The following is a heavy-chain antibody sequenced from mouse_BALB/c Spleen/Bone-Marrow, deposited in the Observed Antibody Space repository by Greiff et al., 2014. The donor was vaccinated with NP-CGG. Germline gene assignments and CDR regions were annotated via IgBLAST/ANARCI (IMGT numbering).Heavy chain of an antibody. D-gene: IGHD2-14*01. CDR1: GYTFTSSW. Sequence: QVQLQQSGSVLVRPGASVKLSCKASGYTFTSSWMHWAKQRPGQGLEWIGDIHPNSGNTNYNEKFRGKATLTVDTSSNTAYVDLSSLTSEDPAVYYCARSYRFWYFDVWGAGTTVTVSS. V-gene: IGHV1S130*01. CDR2: IHPNSGNT. CDR3: ARSYRFWYFDV. J-gene: IGHJ1*01.